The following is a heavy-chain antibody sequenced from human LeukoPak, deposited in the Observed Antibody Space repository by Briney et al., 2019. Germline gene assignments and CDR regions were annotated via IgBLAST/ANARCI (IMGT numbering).Heavy chain of an antibody. CDR1: GGSISSSSYY. D-gene: IGHD3-22*01. J-gene: IGHJ4*02. CDR3: ARHVLGMIVVVDY. CDR2: IYYSGST. V-gene: IGHV4-39*01. Sequence: PSETLSLTCTVSGGSISSSSYYWGWIRQPPGKGLEWIGSIYYSGSTYYNPSLKSRVTISVDTSKNQFSLKLSSVTAADTAVYYCARHVLGMIVVVDYWGQGTLVTVSS.